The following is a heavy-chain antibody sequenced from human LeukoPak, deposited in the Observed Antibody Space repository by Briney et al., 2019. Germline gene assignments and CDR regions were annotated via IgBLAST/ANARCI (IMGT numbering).Heavy chain of an antibody. Sequence: GGSLRLSCAASGFTFSTYAMHWVRQAPGKGLEWVAVISYDGSSKYYADSVKGRFTISRDNSKNTLYLQMNSLRAEDTAVYYCARHGSFWYNFFDYWGQGTLVTVSS. D-gene: IGHD1-14*01. J-gene: IGHJ4*02. CDR3: ARHGSFWYNFFDY. CDR1: GFTFSTYA. V-gene: IGHV3-30*04. CDR2: ISYDGSSK.